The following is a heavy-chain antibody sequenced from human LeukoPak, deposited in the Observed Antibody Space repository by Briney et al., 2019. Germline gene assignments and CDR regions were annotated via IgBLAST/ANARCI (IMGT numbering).Heavy chain of an antibody. CDR1: GGSISSGGYY. Sequence: PSETLSLTCTVSGGSISSGGYYWSWIRQHPGTGLEWIGYIYYSGSTYYNPSLKSRVTISVDTSKNQFSLKLSSVTAADTAVYYCARGATIFGVVISAILFDPWGQGTLVTVSS. V-gene: IGHV4-31*03. CDR2: IYYSGST. D-gene: IGHD3-3*01. J-gene: IGHJ5*02. CDR3: ARGATIFGVVISAILFDP.